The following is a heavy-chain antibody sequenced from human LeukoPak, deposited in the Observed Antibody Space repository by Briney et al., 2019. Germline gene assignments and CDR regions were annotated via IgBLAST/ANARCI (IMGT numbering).Heavy chain of an antibody. CDR2: INPNSGGT. D-gene: IGHD3-22*01. CDR3: ARGYDSSGYYYDY. V-gene: IGHV1-2*02. Sequence: ASVKVSCKASGYTFTGYYMHWVRQAPGQGLEWMGWINPNSGGTNYAQKFQGRVTMTRDTSISTAYMELSRLRSDDTAVYYCARGYDSSGYYYDYWGQGTLVTVSS. CDR1: GYTFTGYY. J-gene: IGHJ4*02.